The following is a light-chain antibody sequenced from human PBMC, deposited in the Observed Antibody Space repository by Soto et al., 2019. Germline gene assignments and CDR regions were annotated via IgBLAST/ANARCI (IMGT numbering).Light chain of an antibody. CDR3: QQYTVWPFT. J-gene: IGKJ4*01. CDR2: HAS. CDR1: QSINTN. V-gene: IGKV3-15*01. Sequence: EIVMTHSPATLSLSPGEIATLSCRASQSINTNLAWYQQSPGRAPRLFIYHASTRATGIPDRFSGSGSETEFTLTISSLQSEDFAVYYCQQYTVWPFTFGGGTKVDIK.